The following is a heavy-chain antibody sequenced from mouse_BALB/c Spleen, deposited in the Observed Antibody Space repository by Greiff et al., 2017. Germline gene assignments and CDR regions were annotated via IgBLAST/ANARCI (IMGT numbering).Heavy chain of an antibody. Sequence: VQLQQSGAELVKPGASVKLSCTASGFNIKDTYMHWVKQSPEQGLEWIGRIDPANGNTKYDPKFQGKATITADTSSNTAYLQLSSLTSEDTAVYYCARDYYGSSYYFDYWGQGTTLTVSS. CDR2: IDPANGNT. CDR1: GFNIKDTY. D-gene: IGHD1-1*01. CDR3: ARDYYGSSYYFDY. V-gene: IGHV14-3*02. J-gene: IGHJ2*01.